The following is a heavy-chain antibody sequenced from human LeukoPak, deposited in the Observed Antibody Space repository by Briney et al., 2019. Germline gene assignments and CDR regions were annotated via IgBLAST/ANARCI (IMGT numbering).Heavy chain of an antibody. CDR3: ARDNSVRDEAWWFDP. J-gene: IGHJ5*02. Sequence: GASVKVSCKASGGTFSNYAISWVRQAPGQGPEWMGVISPSGGSTIYAQKFKGRVTLTRDMSTSTDYLELSSLRSEDTAVYYCARDNSVRDEAWWFDPWAREPWSPSPQ. V-gene: IGHV1-46*01. CDR2: ISPSGGST. CDR1: GGTFSNYA. D-gene: IGHD5-24*01.